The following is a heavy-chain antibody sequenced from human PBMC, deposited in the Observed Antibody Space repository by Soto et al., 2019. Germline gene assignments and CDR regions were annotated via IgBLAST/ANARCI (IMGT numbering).Heavy chain of an antibody. D-gene: IGHD3-3*01. J-gene: IGHJ4*02. CDR2: IYWDDDK. V-gene: IGHV2-5*02. CDR3: AHRVLRTVFGLVTTTAIYFDF. CDR1: GFSLTTSGGG. Sequence: KESGPTVVRPTETLTLTCRFSGFSLTTSGGGVGWIRQSPGKAPEWLALIYWDDDKRYSASLKSRLTITKDTSKNQVVLTVSDLDPTDTATYYCAHRVLRTVFGLVTTTAIYFDFWGQGTPVAVSS.